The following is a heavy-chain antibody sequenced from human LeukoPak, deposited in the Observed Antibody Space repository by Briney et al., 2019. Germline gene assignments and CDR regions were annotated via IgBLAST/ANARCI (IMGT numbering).Heavy chain of an antibody. D-gene: IGHD3-10*01. J-gene: IGHJ4*02. CDR3: VKDGSRLQSHFDY. CDR1: GFTFSSYA. Sequence: GGSLRLSCSASGFTFSSYAMHWVRQAPGKGLEYVSAISSNGGSTYYADSVKGRFTISRDNSKNTLYLQMSSLRAEDTAVYYCVKDGSRLQSHFDYWGQGTLVTVSS. V-gene: IGHV3-64D*06. CDR2: ISSNGGST.